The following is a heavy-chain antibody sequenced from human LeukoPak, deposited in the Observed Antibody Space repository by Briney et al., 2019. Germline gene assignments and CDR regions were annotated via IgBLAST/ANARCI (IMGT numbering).Heavy chain of an antibody. CDR1: GDSISNRDYY. D-gene: IGHD3-22*01. J-gene: IGHJ4*02. CDR2: IYYSGST. Sequence: SQTLSLTCTVSGDSISNRDYYWSRIRQSPGEGLEWIGYIYYSGSTYYSPSLKSRITISLDTSKNQFSLNLSSVTAADTAVYYCGRSSGYYYDYWGQGTLVTVSS. CDR3: GRSSGYYYDY. V-gene: IGHV4-30-4*01.